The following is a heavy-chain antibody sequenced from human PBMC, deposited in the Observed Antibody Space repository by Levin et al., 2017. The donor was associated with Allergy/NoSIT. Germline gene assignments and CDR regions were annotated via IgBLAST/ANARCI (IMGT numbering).Heavy chain of an antibody. CDR1: GFTFSSYG. CDR2: ISYDGSNK. V-gene: IGHV3-30*18. J-gene: IGHJ6*02. CDR3: AKDLYDVWSGLSYYYYYGMDV. D-gene: IGHD3-3*01. Sequence: GGSLRLSCAASGFTFSSYGMHWVRQAPGKGLEWVAVISYDGSNKYCADSVKGRFTISRDNSKNTLYLQMNSLRAEDTAVYYCAKDLYDVWSGLSYYYYYGMDVWGPGTTVTVS.